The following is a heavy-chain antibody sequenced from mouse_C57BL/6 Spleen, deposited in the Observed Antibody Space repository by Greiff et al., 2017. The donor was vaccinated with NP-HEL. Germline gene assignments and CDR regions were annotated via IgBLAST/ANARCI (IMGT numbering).Heavy chain of an antibody. CDR3: ARGGDYYGSRWYFDV. CDR2: ISSGSSTI. Sequence: EVKVVESGGGLVKPGGSLKLSCAASGFTFSDYGMHWVRQAPEKGLEWVAYISSGSSTIYYADTVKGRFTISRDNAKNTLFLQMTSLRSEDTAMYYCARGGDYYGSRWYFDVWGTGTTVTVSS. D-gene: IGHD1-1*01. CDR1: GFTFSDYG. J-gene: IGHJ1*03. V-gene: IGHV5-17*01.